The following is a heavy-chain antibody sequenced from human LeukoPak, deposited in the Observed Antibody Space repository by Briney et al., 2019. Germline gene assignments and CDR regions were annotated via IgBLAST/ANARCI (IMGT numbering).Heavy chain of an antibody. D-gene: IGHD3-22*01. CDR3: ARISSDSISYYDH. CDR1: GITFSTYW. V-gene: IGHV3-74*01. Sequence: PGGSLRFSCAGSGITFSTYWMHWVRQAPGKGLVWVSRINSEGSTISYADSVKGRFTISRDNAKNTLFLQMNSLRAEDTAVYYCARISSDSISYYDHWGQGTRVTVSS. J-gene: IGHJ4*02. CDR2: INSEGSTI.